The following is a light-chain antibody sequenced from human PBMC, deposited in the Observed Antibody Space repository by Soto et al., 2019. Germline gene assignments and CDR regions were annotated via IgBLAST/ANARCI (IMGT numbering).Light chain of an antibody. V-gene: IGLV2-18*01. CDR1: SSDVGSYNR. Sequence: QSVLTQPPSVSGSPGQSVTISCTGTSSDVGSYNRVSWYQQPPGTGPKLMIYEVSNRPSGVPGRFSGSKSGNTASLTISGLQAEDEADYYCSLYTSSSTYVFGTGTKVPS. CDR3: SLYTSSSTYV. CDR2: EVS. J-gene: IGLJ1*01.